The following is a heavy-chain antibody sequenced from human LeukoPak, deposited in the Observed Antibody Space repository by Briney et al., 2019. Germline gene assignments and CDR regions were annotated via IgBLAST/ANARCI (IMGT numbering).Heavy chain of an antibody. CDR1: GGSISSGGYS. CDR3: ARATDSIVHWFDP. D-gene: IGHD2-15*01. CDR2: IYYSGST. Sequence: PSETLSLTCAVSGGSISSGGYSWSWIRQPPGKGLEWIGYIYYSGSTYYNPSLKSRVTISVDTSKNQFSLKLSSVTAADTAVYYCARATDSIVHWFDPWGQGTLVTVSS. J-gene: IGHJ5*02. V-gene: IGHV4-30-4*07.